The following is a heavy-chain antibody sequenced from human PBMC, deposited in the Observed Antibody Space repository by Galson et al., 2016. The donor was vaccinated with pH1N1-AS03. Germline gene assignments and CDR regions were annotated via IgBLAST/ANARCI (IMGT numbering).Heavy chain of an antibody. CDR3: AKDKEAVADRRGYFFDD. CDR2: IIGAGGVP. V-gene: IGHV3-23*01. Sequence: SLRLSCAASGFTFSSYAMSWVRQAPGKGLEWVASIIGAGGVPYYAGSVKGRFAVSRDTSENTVYLQLDRLRAEETAVYYCAKDKEAVADRRGYFFDDWGQGTLVTVSS. J-gene: IGHJ4*02. CDR1: GFTFSSYA. D-gene: IGHD6-19*01.